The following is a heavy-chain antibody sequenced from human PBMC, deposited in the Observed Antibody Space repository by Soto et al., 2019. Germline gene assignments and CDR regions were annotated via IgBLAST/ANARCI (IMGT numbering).Heavy chain of an antibody. V-gene: IGHV3-23*01. CDR1: GFTFSGYA. J-gene: IGHJ2*01. CDR2: ISGGGDAT. CDR3: ARKASGSTGRPDLWDFDL. D-gene: IGHD3-10*01. Sequence: EVQLLDSGGGLVQPGGSLRLSCAASGFTFSGYALTWVRQAPGKGLEWVSAISGGGDATFYADSVKGRFTISRDNSKNTLYLQMNTLRAEDTAVYYCARKASGSTGRPDLWDFDLWGRGTLVTVSS.